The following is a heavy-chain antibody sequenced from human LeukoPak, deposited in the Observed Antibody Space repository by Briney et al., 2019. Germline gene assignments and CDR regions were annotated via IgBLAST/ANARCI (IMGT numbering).Heavy chain of an antibody. D-gene: IGHD2-2*01. CDR2: ISYDGSNK. V-gene: IGHV3-30*01. CDR1: GFTFSSYA. J-gene: IGHJ6*03. CDR3: ARDSGDIVVVPAAILGYYMDV. Sequence: GGSLRLSCAAPGFTFSSYAMHWVRQAPGKGLEWVAVISYDGSNKYYADSVKGRFTISRDNSKNTLYLQMNSLRAEDTAVYYCARDSGDIVVVPAAILGYYMDVWGKGTTVTVSS.